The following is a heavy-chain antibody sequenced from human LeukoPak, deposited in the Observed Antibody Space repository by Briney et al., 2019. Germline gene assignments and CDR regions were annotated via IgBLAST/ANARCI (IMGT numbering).Heavy chain of an antibody. CDR3: AKQREGIGWSPDY. J-gene: IGHJ4*02. D-gene: IGHD6-19*01. CDR1: GFTFTGYG. CDR2: ISYDGSNK. Sequence: PGGSLRLSCVASGFTFTGYGIHWVRQAPGKGLEWVTVISYDGSNKYYADSVKGRFTISRDNSKNTLYLQMNSLRAEDTAVYYCAKQREGIGWSPDYWGQGTLVTVSS. V-gene: IGHV3-30*18.